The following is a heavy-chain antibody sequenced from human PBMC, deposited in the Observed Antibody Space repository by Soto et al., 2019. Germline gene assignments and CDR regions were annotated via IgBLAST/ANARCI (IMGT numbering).Heavy chain of an antibody. V-gene: IGHV1-69*13. CDR2: IIPIFGTA. Sequence: SVKVSCKASGGTFSSYSISWVRQAPGQGLEWMGGIIPIFGTANYAQKFQGRVTITADESTSTAYMELSSLRSEDTAVYYCARPNYPGYSYGYGLDYWGQGTLVTVSS. CDR3: ARPNYPGYSYGYGLDY. D-gene: IGHD5-18*01. J-gene: IGHJ4*02. CDR1: GGTFSSYS.